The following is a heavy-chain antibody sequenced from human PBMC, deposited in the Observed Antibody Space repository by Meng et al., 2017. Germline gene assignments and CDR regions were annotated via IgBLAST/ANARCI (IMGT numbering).Heavy chain of an antibody. CDR3: ARACSPPSSSSSFHDY. V-gene: IGHV7-4-1*02. CDR1: GYTVTSYA. CDR2: NNTNTGTP. D-gene: IGHD6-6*01. J-gene: IGHJ4*02. Sequence: VHLVTSGSYLKQPGASLKVACKASGYTVTSYAMNWVRHAPGQGLEWRGWNNTNTGTPTYAQGFTGRFVFSLDPSGSTAYLQISSLKAEDTAVYYCARACSPPSSSSSFHDYWGQGTLVTVSS.